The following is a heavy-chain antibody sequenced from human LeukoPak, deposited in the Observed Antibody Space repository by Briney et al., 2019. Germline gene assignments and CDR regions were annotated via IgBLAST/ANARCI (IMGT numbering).Heavy chain of an antibody. Sequence: GASVKVSCKVSGYTLTELSMHWVRQAPGNGLEWMGGFDPEDGETIYAQKFQGRVTMTEDTSTDTAYMELSSLRSEDTAVYYCATGYCSGGSCYWYYYGMDVWGQGTTVTVSS. CDR2: FDPEDGET. V-gene: IGHV1-24*01. D-gene: IGHD2-15*01. CDR1: GYTLTELS. CDR3: ATGYCSGGSCYWYYYGMDV. J-gene: IGHJ6*02.